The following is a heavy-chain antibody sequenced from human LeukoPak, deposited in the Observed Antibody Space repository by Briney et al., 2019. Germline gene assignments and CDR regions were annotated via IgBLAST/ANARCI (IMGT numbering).Heavy chain of an antibody. J-gene: IGHJ4*02. CDR3: ARGTPPPIVGAVGYYFDY. Sequence: PSETLSLTCTVSGGSISSGGYYWSWIRQHPGKGLEWIGYIYYSGSTYYNPSLKSRVTISVDTSKNQFSLKLSSVTAADTAVYYCARGTPPPIVGAVGYYFDYWGQGTLVNVSS. CDR1: GGSISSGGYY. D-gene: IGHD1-26*01. V-gene: IGHV4-31*03. CDR2: IYYSGST.